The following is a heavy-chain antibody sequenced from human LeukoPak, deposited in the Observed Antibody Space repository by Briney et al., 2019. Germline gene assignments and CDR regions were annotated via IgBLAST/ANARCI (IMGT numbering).Heavy chain of an antibody. CDR3: ATELSGSYSPVAY. CDR2: INHSGST. Sequence: KPSETLSLTGAGDGGSFSGYYWRWIGQGPGKGLEWVGEINHSGSTNYNPSLKSRVPISVHTSQHQFSLKLNSVTAADTAVYYCATELSGSYSPVAYWGQGTLVTVSS. J-gene: IGHJ4*02. D-gene: IGHD1-26*01. V-gene: IGHV4-34*01. CDR1: GGSFSGYY.